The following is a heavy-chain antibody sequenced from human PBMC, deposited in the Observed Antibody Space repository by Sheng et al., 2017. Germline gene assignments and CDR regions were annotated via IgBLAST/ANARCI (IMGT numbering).Heavy chain of an antibody. D-gene: IGHD3-22*01. CDR3: ASRGYYYSSSVLCDY. Sequence: QPQLRESGPGLVKPSETLALTCSVSGVSLRSGTYYWGWIRQSPGKGLQWIGMSTLVGLPYYNPSLRSRAIMSLDTSTNQFSLNMTSVTAADTAVYYCASRGYYYSSSVLCDYWGQGTLVTGLL. CDR2: STLVGLP. CDR1: GVSLRSGTYY. J-gene: IGHJ4*02. V-gene: IGHV4-39*07.